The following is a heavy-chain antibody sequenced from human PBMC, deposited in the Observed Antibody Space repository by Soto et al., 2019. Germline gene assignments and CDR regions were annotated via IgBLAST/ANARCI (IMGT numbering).Heavy chain of an antibody. J-gene: IGHJ3*01. Sequence: EMPLVESGGGLVQPGGSLRLSSAASGFTFSRYWMHWVRQAPRKGLVWVSRLNTDGKDTRYADSVKGRLTISRDNAKNTLYLQMNSLRAEDTAVYYCARHLGQKGDAFDFWGQGTMVTVSS. V-gene: IGHV3-74*01. CDR3: ARHLGQKGDAFDF. CDR2: LNTDGKDT. CDR1: GFTFSRYW.